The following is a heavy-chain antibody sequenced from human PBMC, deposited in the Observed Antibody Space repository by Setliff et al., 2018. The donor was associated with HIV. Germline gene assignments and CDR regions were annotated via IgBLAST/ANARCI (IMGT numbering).Heavy chain of an antibody. CDR3: ARDRHHYDSSGFDAFDL. V-gene: IGHV1-24*01. CDR1: GYTLTELS. Sequence: GASVKVSCKVSGYTLTELSMHWVRQAPGKGLEWMGGFDPEDGETIYAQKFQGRVTMTEDTSTDTAYMELSSLGSEDTAVYYCARDRHHYDSSGFDAFDLWGQGTMVTVSS. CDR2: FDPEDGET. D-gene: IGHD3-22*01. J-gene: IGHJ3*01.